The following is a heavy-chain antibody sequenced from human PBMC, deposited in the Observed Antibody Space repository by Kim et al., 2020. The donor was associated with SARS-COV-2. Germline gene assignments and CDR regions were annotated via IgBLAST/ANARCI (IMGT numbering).Heavy chain of an antibody. J-gene: IGHJ4*02. CDR2: IYYSGST. D-gene: IGHD3-22*01. CDR3: ARRAYCYDSSGYYYDGCFDY. Sequence: SETLSLTCTVSGGSISSSSYYWGWIRQPPGKGLEWIGSIYYSGSTYYNPSLKSRVTISVDTSKNQFSLKLSSVTAADTAVYYCARRAYCYDSSGYYYDGCFDYWGQGTLVTVSS. V-gene: IGHV4-39*01. CDR1: GGSISSSSYY.